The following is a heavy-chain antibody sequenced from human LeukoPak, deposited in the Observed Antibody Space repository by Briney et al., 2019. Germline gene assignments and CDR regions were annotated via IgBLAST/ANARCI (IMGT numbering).Heavy chain of an antibody. CDR3: TTDPWGYFDWLYYRNY. CDR2: IKSKTDGGTT. J-gene: IGHJ4*02. D-gene: IGHD3-9*01. CDR1: GFTFSSYA. V-gene: IGHV3-15*07. Sequence: PGRSLRLSCAASGFTFSSYAMHWVRQAPGKGLEWVGRIKSKTDGGTTDYAAPVKGRFTISRDDSKNTLYLQMNSLKTEDTAVYYCTTDPWGYFDWLYYRNYWGQGTLVTVSS.